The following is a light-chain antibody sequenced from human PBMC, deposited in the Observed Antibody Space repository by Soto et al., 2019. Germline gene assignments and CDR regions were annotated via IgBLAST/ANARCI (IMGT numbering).Light chain of an antibody. CDR1: QVIGSRY. J-gene: IGKJ2*01. CDR2: GAS. V-gene: IGKV3-20*01. CDR3: QQFGSSIPHT. Sequence: EIVMTQSPGTLSLSPGERATISCRASQVIGSRYLAWYHQKSGQAPRLLIYGASSRANGIPDRFSGSGSGTDFTLTISRLEPEDFGVYYCQQFGSSIPHTFGPGTKLEIK.